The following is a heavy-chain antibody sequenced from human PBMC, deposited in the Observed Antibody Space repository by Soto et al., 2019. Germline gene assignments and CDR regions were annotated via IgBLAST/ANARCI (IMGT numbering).Heavy chain of an antibody. CDR1: GYTFTSYG. D-gene: IGHD3-22*01. CDR2: ISAYNGNT. V-gene: IGHV1-18*01. Sequence: GASVKVSCKASGYTFTSYGISWVRQAPGQGLEWMGWISAYNGNTNYAQKLQGRVTMTTDTSTSTAYMELRSLRSDDTAVYYCARVIDLEMNEDYYDSSGYHDYWGQGTLVTVSS. CDR3: ARVIDLEMNEDYYDSSGYHDY. J-gene: IGHJ4*02.